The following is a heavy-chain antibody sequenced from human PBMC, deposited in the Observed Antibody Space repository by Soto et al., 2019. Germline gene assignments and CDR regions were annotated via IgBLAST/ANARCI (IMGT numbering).Heavy chain of an antibody. CDR1: GFAFSSYN. J-gene: IGHJ3*01. CDR2: ISPTGTFM. Sequence: VQLVESGGGLVKPGGSLRLSCAASGFAFSSYNMHWARQAPGKGLEGVPSISPTGTFMHSADSLKDRFSISRDNAENSLYLQMHSLRAEDTAVYYCARGGLYGDLPGWTGNAFDLWGQGTMVTVSS. V-gene: IGHV3-21*01. CDR3: ARGGLYGDLPGWTGNAFDL. D-gene: IGHD4-17*01.